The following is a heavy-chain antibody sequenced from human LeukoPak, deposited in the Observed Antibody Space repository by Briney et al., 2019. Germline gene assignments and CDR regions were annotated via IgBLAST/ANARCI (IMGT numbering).Heavy chain of an antibody. J-gene: IGHJ5*02. CDR2: IYHTGST. CDR3: ARLQYCSGTSCYWFDP. CDR1: GGSISSGLYS. V-gene: IGHV4-30-2*01. Sequence: SETLSLTCDVSGGSISSGLYSWSWIRQPLGKGLEWIGYIYHTGSTYYNPSLKSPVTISVDTSKNQFSLRLSSVTAADTAVYYCARLQYCSGTSCYWFDPWGQGTLVTVSS. D-gene: IGHD2-2*01.